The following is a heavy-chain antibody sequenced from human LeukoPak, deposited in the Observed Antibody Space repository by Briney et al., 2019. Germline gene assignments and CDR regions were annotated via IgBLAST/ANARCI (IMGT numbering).Heavy chain of an antibody. CDR1: GFTFSTNA. J-gene: IGHJ4*02. CDR3: AKDREWPNWVS. V-gene: IGHV3-23*01. D-gene: IGHD3-3*01. Sequence: GGSLRLSCAASGFTFSTNAMSWVRQAPGKGLEWVSTFSGSGDRTYYADSVQGRFTISRDNSKNTLYLQMNSLRAEDTAIYYCAKDREWPNWVSWGQGTLVTVSS. CDR2: FSGSGDRT.